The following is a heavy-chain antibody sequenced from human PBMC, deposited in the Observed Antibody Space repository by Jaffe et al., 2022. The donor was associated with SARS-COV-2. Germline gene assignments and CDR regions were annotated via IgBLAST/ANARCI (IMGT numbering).Heavy chain of an antibody. D-gene: IGHD3-10*01. CDR2: ISWDGGNT. J-gene: IGHJ6*03. CDR3: AKGAISGSSYYYYMDV. CDR1: GFTFDDYA. Sequence: EVQLVESGGVVVQPGGSLRLSCAASGFTFDDYAMHWVRQAPGKGLEWVSLISWDGGNTYYADSVKGRFTISRDISKNSLYLQMNSLRAEDTALYYCAKGAISGSSYYYYMDVWGKGTTVTVSS. V-gene: IGHV3-43D*03.